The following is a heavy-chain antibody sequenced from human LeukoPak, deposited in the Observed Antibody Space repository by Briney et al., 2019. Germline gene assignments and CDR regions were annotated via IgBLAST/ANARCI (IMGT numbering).Heavy chain of an antibody. CDR2: ISSSSSTT. J-gene: IGHJ4*02. D-gene: IGHD3-10*01. CDR1: GFTFSSYS. CDR3: AKEKAWFGEYDY. Sequence: GGSLRLSCAASGFTFSSYSMNWVRQAPGKGLEWVSYISSSSSTTYYADFVKGRFTISRDNSKNTLYLQMNSLRAEDTAVYYCAKEKAWFGEYDYWGQGTLVTVSS. V-gene: IGHV3-48*01.